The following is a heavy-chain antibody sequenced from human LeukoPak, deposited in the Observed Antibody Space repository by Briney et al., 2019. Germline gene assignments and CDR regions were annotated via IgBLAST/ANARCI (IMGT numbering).Heavy chain of an antibody. CDR3: AKDVGHNWFDP. V-gene: IGHV3-23*01. J-gene: IGHJ5*02. Sequence: GASLRLSCAASGFTFSSYAMSWVRQAPGKGLEWVSVISGSGGSTYYADSVKGRFTISRDNSKNTLHLQMNSLRAEDTAVYYCAKDVGHNWFDPWGQGTLVTVSS. CDR1: GFTFSSYA. CDR2: ISGSGGST. D-gene: IGHD1-26*01.